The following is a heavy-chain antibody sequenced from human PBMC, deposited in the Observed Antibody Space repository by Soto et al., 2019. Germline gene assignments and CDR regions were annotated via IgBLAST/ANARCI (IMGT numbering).Heavy chain of an antibody. CDR1: GFTFSSYA. CDR2: IGGSGGT. Sequence: EVQLLESGGGLVQPGGSLRLSCAVSGFTFSSYAMSWVRLAPGKGLEWFSSIGGSGGTYYADSVKGRFTISRDNSKNMLYLHLNSLRAEDTAMYYCAKGQGWSYYYDSWGQGTLVTVSS. CDR3: AKGQGWSYYYDS. D-gene: IGHD2-15*01. J-gene: IGHJ4*02. V-gene: IGHV3-23*01.